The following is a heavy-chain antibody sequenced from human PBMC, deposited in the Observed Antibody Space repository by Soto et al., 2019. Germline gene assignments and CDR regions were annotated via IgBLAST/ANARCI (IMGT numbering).Heavy chain of an antibody. V-gene: IGHV3-7*01. D-gene: IGHD2-21*01. Sequence: EVHLVESGGGLVQPGGSLRLSCAASGFTFSSYWMTWVSQAPGKGLEWVANTKPDGSEKNYVGSVKGRFTISRDNAKNSLFLQMDSLRAEDTAVYYCARVAYVDESFDYWGQGTLVTVSS. J-gene: IGHJ4*02. CDR3: ARVAYVDESFDY. CDR2: TKPDGSEK. CDR1: GFTFSSYW.